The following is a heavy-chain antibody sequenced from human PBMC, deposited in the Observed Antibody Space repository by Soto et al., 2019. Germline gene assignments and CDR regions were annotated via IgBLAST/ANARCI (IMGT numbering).Heavy chain of an antibody. J-gene: IGHJ6*02. CDR3: ARSTSSTLNYYYGMDV. V-gene: IGHV3-30*03. CDR2: ISYDGSTK. Sequence: GWSLRLSCASSVFTFISFGMHCVRQAPGKGLEWVAVISYDGSTKLYTDSVKGRFTIARDNSKNILYLQMNSLTIEDTAVFNCARSTSSTLNYYYGMDVWGQGTTVTVSS. D-gene: IGHD6-6*01. CDR1: VFTFISFG.